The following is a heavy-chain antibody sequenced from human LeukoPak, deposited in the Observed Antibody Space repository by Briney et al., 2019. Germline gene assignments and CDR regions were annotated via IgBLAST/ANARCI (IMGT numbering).Heavy chain of an antibody. D-gene: IGHD2-15*01. V-gene: IGHV4-30-4*08. J-gene: IGHJ3*02. CDR1: GGSISSGDYY. CDR2: IYYSGST. Sequence: PSQTLSLTCTVSGGSISSGDYYWSWIRQPPGKGLEWIGYIYYSGSTYYNPSLKSRVTISVDTSKNQFSLKLSSVTAADTAVYYCARVWDCSGGSCYSGDAFDIWGQGTMVSVPS. CDR3: ARVWDCSGGSCYSGDAFDI.